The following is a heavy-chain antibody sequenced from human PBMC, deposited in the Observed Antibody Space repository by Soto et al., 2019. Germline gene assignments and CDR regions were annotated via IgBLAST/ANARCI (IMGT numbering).Heavy chain of an antibody. V-gene: IGHV1-24*01. CDR3: ATHLEPRYSGWSNWFDP. J-gene: IGHJ5*02. CDR2: FDPEDGET. Sequence: ASVKVSCKVSGYTLTELSMHWVRQAPGKGLEWMGGFDPEDGETIYAQKFQGRVTMTEDTSTDTAYMELRSLRSEDTAVYYCATHLEPRYSGWSNWFDPWGQGTLVTVSS. CDR1: GYTLTELS. D-gene: IGHD6-19*01.